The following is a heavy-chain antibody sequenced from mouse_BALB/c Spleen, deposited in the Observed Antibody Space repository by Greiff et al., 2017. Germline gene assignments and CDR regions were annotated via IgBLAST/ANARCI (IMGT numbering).Heavy chain of an antibody. J-gene: IGHJ3*01. V-gene: IGHV3-2*02. D-gene: IGHD2-4*01. CDR2: ISYSGST. CDR1: GYSITSYYA. Sequence: EVKLMESGPGLVKPSQSLSLTCTVTGYSITSYYAWNWIRQFPGNKLEWMGYISYSGSTSYNPSLKSRISITRDTSKNQFFLQLNSVTTEDTATYYCARGGPDYDAFAYWGQGTLVTVSA. CDR3: ARGGPDYDAFAY.